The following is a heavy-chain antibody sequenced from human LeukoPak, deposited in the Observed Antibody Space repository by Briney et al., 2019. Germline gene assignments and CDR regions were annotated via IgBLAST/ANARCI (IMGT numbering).Heavy chain of an antibody. Sequence: PGGSLRLSCAASGCTFSSYAMSWVRQAPGKGLEWVSAISGSGGSTYYADSVKGGFTISREKRKKRVYVQMNRVRAEDTAVYYCAKARITGFRYGSGSYYLAAYWGQGTLVTVSS. CDR3: AKARITGFRYGSGSYYLAAY. D-gene: IGHD3-10*01. CDR1: GCTFSSYA. V-gene: IGHV3-23*01. J-gene: IGHJ4*02. CDR2: ISGSGGST.